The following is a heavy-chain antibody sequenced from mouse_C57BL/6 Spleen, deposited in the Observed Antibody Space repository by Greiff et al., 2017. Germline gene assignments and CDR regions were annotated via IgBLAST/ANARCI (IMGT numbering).Heavy chain of an antibody. D-gene: IGHD1-1*01. CDR3: AREGVFITTVVATDYAMDY. CDR2: IYPGSGNT. Sequence: QVQLKESGAELVRPGASVKLSCKASGYTFTDYYINWVKQRPGQGLEWIARIYPGSGNTYYNEKFKGKATLTAEKSSSTAYMQLSSLTSEDSAVYFCAREGVFITTVVATDYAMDYWGQGTSVTVSS. CDR1: GYTFTDYY. V-gene: IGHV1-76*01. J-gene: IGHJ4*01.